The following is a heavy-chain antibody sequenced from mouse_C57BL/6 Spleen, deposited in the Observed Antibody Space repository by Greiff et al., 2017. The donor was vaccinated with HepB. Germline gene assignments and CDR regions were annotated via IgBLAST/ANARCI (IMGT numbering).Heavy chain of an antibody. V-gene: IGHV1-4*01. CDR1: GYTFTSYT. CDR2: INPSSGYT. CDR3: ARGSLTRYFDV. J-gene: IGHJ1*03. Sequence: VQLQQSGAELARPGASVKMSCKASGYTFTSYTMHWVKQRPGQGLEWIGYINPSSGYTKYNQKFKDKATLTADKSSSTAYMQLSSLTSEDSAFYDCARGSLTRYFDVWGTGTTVTVSS.